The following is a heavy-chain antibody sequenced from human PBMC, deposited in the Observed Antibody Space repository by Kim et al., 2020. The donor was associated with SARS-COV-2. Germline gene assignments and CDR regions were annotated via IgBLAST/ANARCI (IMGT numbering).Heavy chain of an antibody. J-gene: IGHJ5*02. D-gene: IGHD5-12*01. CDR1: GGSISSYY. V-gene: IGHV4-59*12. CDR2: IYYSGST. Sequence: SETLSLTCTVSGGSISSYYWSWIRQPPGKGLEWIGYIYYSGSTNYNPSLKSRVTISVDTSKNQFSLKLSSVTAADTAVYYCARVGMATENWFDPWGQGTLVTVSS. CDR3: ARVGMATENWFDP.